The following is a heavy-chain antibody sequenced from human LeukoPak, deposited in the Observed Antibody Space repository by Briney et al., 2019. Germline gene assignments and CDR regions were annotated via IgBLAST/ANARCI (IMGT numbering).Heavy chain of an antibody. CDR1: GYSFTNYW. Sequence: GESLKISCKGSGYSFTNYWIGWVRQMPGKGLEWMGIIFPGDFDTRYNPSFQGQVTISADKSISTAYLQWSSLKASDTAMYFCTCATPYYYGSGSYYTDYWGQGTLVTVSS. V-gene: IGHV5-51*01. CDR3: TCATPYYYGSGSYYTDY. CDR2: IFPGDFDT. D-gene: IGHD3-10*01. J-gene: IGHJ4*02.